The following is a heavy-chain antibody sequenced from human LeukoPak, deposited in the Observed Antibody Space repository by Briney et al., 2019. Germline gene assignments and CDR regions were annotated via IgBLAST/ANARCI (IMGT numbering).Heavy chain of an antibody. CDR2: ISLSSSTI. Sequence: GGSLRLSCAASGFTFSSHSMNWVRQAPGKGLEWVSYISLSSSTIYYADSVKGRFTISRDNAKNSLYLQMNSLRDEDTAVYYCASMLTGSFDSWGQGTLVSVSS. J-gene: IGHJ4*02. V-gene: IGHV3-48*02. D-gene: IGHD7-27*01. CDR3: ASMLTGSFDS. CDR1: GFTFSSHS.